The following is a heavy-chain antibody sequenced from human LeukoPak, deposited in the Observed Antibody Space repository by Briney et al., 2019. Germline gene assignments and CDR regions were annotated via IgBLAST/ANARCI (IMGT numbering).Heavy chain of an antibody. CDR1: GYTFTSYA. CDR3: AKDNVKVTTIRRVPHYMDV. V-gene: IGHV1-3*03. Sequence: ASVKVSCKASGYTFTSYAMHWVRQAPGQRLEWMGWINAGNGNTKYSQEFQGRVTITRDTSASTAYMELSSLRSEDMAVYYCAKDNVKVTTIRRVPHYMDVWGKGATVTISS. D-gene: IGHD5-12*01. CDR2: INAGNGNT. J-gene: IGHJ6*03.